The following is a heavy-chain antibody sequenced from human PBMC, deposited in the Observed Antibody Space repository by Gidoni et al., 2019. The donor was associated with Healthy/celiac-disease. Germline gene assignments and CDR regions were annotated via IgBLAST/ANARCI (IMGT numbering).Heavy chain of an antibody. D-gene: IGHD2-15*01. CDR2: IKQDGSEK. CDR3: AVYCSGGSCYLYYYYGMDV. Sequence: GKGLEWVANIKQDGSEKYYVDSVKGRFTISRDNAKNSLYLQMNSLRAEDTAVYDCAVYCSGGSCYLYYYYGMDVWGQGTTVTVSS. J-gene: IGHJ6*02. V-gene: IGHV3-7*01.